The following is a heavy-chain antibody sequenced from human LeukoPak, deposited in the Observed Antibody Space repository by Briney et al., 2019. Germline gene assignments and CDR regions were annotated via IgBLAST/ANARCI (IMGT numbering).Heavy chain of an antibody. J-gene: IGHJ5*02. Sequence: SQTLSLTCTVSGGSISSGGYYWSWIRQRPGKGLEWIGYIYYSGSTYYNPSLKSRVTISVDTSKNQFSLKLSSVTAADTAVYYCASSAGTYDFWSGYYNGWLDPWGQGTLVTVSS. D-gene: IGHD3-3*01. CDR3: ASSAGTYDFWSGYYNGWLDP. CDR2: IYYSGST. V-gene: IGHV4-31*03. CDR1: GGSISSGGYY.